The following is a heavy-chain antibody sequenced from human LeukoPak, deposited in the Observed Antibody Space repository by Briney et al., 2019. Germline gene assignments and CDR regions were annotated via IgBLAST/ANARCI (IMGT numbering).Heavy chain of an antibody. CDR3: ARDWSSTDCFDY. D-gene: IGHD4-11*01. CDR1: GFTFSNYG. V-gene: IGHV3-23*01. Sequence: PGGSLRLSCAASGFTFSNYGMSWVRQAPGRGLEWVSTISGSGESTYYADSVKGRFTISRDNSKHTLYLQMNSLRAEDTAVYYCARDWSSTDCFDYWGQGTLLTVSS. J-gene: IGHJ4*02. CDR2: ISGSGEST.